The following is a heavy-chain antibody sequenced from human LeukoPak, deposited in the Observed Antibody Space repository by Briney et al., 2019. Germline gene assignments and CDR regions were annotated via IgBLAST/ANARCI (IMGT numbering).Heavy chain of an antibody. Sequence: ASVKVSCKASGGTFSSYAISWVRQAPGQGLEWMGRIIPILGIANYAQKFQGRVTITADKSTSTAYMELSSLRSEDTAVYYCARDYYYDSSGYPNWFDPWGQGTLVTVSS. CDR1: GGTFSSYA. D-gene: IGHD3-22*01. V-gene: IGHV1-69*04. J-gene: IGHJ5*02. CDR3: ARDYYYDSSGYPNWFDP. CDR2: IIPILGIA.